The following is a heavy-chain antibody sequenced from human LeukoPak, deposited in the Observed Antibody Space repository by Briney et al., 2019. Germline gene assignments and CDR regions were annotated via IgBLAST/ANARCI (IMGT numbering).Heavy chain of an antibody. CDR3: TTDRGGYALAR. D-gene: IGHD5-12*01. J-gene: IGHJ4*02. CDR2: IKSKTDGGTT. V-gene: IGHV3-15*01. CDR1: GFTFSSYW. Sequence: PGGSLRLSCAASGFTFSSYWMYWVRQAPGKGLEWVGRIKSKTDGGTTDYAAPVKGRFTISRDDSKNTLYLQMNSLKTEDTAVYYCTTDRGGYALARWGQGTLVTVSS.